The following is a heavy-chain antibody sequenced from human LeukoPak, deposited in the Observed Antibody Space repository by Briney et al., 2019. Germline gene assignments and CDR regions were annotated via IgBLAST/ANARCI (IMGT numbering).Heavy chain of an antibody. CDR3: MRSRGEWLFYFDY. V-gene: IGHV3-74*01. CDR1: GFTFSSYG. CDR2: INSDGSST. D-gene: IGHD3-3*01. J-gene: IGHJ4*02. Sequence: GGSLRLSCAASGFTFSSYGMHWVRQAPGKGLVWVSRINSDGSSTSYADSVKGRFTVSRDNAKNSLYLHMNSLRAEDTAVYYCMRSRGEWLFYFDYWGQGTLVTVSS.